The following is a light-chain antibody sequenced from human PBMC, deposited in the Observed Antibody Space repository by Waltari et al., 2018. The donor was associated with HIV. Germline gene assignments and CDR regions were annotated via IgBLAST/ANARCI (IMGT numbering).Light chain of an antibody. Sequence: QGVVTQEPSLTVSPEGTVTLTCASSRGPVTSDHYPSWVQQKPGQVPTTLIFDTSDRHSSTPARFSGSLLGGKAALTLSGAQPDDEADYYCLLSFRGPRLFGGGTRLTVL. CDR3: LLSFRGPRL. J-gene: IGLJ2*01. CDR2: DTS. CDR1: RGPVTSDHY. V-gene: IGLV7-46*01.